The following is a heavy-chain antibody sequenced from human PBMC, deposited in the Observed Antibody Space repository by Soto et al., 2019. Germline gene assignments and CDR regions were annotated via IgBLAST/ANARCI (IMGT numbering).Heavy chain of an antibody. D-gene: IGHD3-3*01. V-gene: IGHV1-69*01. CDR1: GGTFSSYA. Sequence: QVQLVQSGAEVKKPGSSVKVSCKASGGTFSSYAISWVRQAPGQGLEWMGGIIPIFGTANYAQKFQDRVTITADESTSTAYMELSSLRSEDTAVYYCAREGEWFPNQNYYYYGMDVWGQGTTVTVSS. J-gene: IGHJ6*02. CDR2: IIPIFGTA. CDR3: AREGEWFPNQNYYYYGMDV.